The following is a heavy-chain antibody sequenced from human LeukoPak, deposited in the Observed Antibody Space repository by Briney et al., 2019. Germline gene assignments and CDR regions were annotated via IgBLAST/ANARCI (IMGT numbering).Heavy chain of an antibody. V-gene: IGHV4-34*01. Sequence: SETLSLTCAVYGGSFSGYYWSWIRQPPGKGLEWIGSIYYSGSTYYNPSLKSRVTISVDTSKNQFSLKLSSVTAADTAVYYCARLGIRGDYDYWGQGTLVTVSS. J-gene: IGHJ4*02. CDR1: GGSFSGYY. CDR2: IYYSGST. D-gene: IGHD1-1*01. CDR3: ARLGIRGDYDY.